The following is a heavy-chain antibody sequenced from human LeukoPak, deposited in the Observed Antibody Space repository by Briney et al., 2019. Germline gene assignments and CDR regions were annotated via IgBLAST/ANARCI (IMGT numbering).Heavy chain of an antibody. CDR2: INPNSGGT. J-gene: IGHJ4*02. CDR1: GYTFTGYY. D-gene: IGHD3-10*01. Sequence: ASVKVSCKASGYTFTGYYMHWVRRAPGQGLEWMGWINPNSGGTNYAQKFQGRVTMTRDTSISTAYMELSRLRSDDTAVYYCASLGLLSVRFGETTNPTDYWGQGTLVTVSS. V-gene: IGHV1-2*02. CDR3: ASLGLLSVRFGETTNPTDY.